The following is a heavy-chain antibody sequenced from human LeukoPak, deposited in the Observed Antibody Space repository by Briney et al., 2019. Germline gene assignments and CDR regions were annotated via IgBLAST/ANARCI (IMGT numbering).Heavy chain of an antibody. Sequence: SETLSLTCAVYGGSFSGYYWSWIRQPPGKGLEWIGEIKHSGSTNCNPSLKSRVTISVDTSKNQFSLKLSSVTAAGTAVYYCARGPVYCSSTSCPSDYWGQGTLVTVSS. J-gene: IGHJ4*02. CDR3: ARGPVYCSSTSCPSDY. CDR2: IKHSGST. V-gene: IGHV4-34*01. D-gene: IGHD2-2*01. CDR1: GGSFSGYY.